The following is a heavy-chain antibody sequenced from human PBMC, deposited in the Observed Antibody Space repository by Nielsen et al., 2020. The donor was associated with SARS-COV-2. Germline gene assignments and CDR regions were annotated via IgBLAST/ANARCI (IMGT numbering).Heavy chain of an antibody. V-gene: IGHV1-18*01. CDR2: ISAHNGNT. CDR1: GYTFTNYG. J-gene: IGHJ4*02. D-gene: IGHD3/OR15-3a*01. CDR3: AGGTGEDY. Sequence: ASVKVSCKASGYTFTNYGISWVRQAPGQGLEWMGWISAHNGNTKYVQKLQGRVTMTTDTSTSTAHMELRSLRSDDTAVYYCAGGTGEDYWGQGTLVTVSS.